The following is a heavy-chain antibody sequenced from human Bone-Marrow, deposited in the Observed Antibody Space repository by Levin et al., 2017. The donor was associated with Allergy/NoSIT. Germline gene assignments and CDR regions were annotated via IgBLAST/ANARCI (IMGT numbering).Heavy chain of an antibody. D-gene: IGHD3-22*01. CDR1: GGSISSYY. CDR2: IYYSGST. J-gene: IGHJ4*02. CDR3: ARWGWREDSSGYYSSFDY. V-gene: IGHV4-59*01. Sequence: QSQTLSLTCTVSGGSISSYYWSWIRQPPGKGLEWIGYIYYSGSTNYNPSLKSRVTISVDTSKNQFSLKLSSVTAADTAVYYCARWGWREDSSGYYSSFDYWGQGTLVTVSS.